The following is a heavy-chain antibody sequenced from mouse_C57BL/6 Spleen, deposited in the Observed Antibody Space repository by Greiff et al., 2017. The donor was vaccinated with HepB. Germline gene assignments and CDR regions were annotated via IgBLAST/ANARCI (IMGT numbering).Heavy chain of an antibody. CDR1: GFTFSDYG. CDR2: ISSGSSTI. Sequence: EVHLVESGGGLVKPGGSLKLSCAASGFTFSDYGMHWVRQAPEKGLEWVAYISSGSSTIYYAETVKGRFTISRDNAKYTLFLKMTSLRSEDTSRSYCERVEAGGFDYWGQGTTLTVSS. J-gene: IGHJ2*01. CDR3: ERVEAGGFDY. V-gene: IGHV5-17*01.